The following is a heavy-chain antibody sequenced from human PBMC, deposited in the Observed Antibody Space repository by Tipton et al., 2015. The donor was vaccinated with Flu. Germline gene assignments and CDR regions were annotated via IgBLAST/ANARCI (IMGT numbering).Heavy chain of an antibody. CDR1: GGSISSSSYN. Sequence: GLVKPSETLSLTCTDSGGSISSSSYNWGWIRQPPGKGLEWIGCIYYSGRTYYNPSLKSRVTMSVDTSKNQFSLKLNSVTAADTAVYYCARLSYYDVDLKNFYFEDWGQGTLVTVSS. D-gene: IGHD3-10*02. CDR3: ARLSYYDVDLKNFYFED. CDR2: IYYSGRT. V-gene: IGHV4-39*01. J-gene: IGHJ4*02.